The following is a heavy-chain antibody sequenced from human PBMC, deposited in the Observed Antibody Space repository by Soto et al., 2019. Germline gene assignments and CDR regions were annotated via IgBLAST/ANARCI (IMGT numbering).Heavy chain of an antibody. V-gene: IGHV3-21*01. CDR3: ARYLAAAGLDF. Sequence: GGSLRLSFAASGFTFSSYIMNWVRQSPGRGLEWVSSISSSSSHIYYADSVKGRFTISRDNAKNSLYLQMNSLRAEDTAVYYCARYLAAAGLDFWGQGTLVTVSS. J-gene: IGHJ4*02. CDR1: GFTFSSYI. D-gene: IGHD6-13*01. CDR2: ISSSSSHI.